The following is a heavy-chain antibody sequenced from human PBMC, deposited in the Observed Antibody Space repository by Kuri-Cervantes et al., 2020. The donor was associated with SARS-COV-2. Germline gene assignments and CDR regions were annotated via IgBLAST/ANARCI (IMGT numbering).Heavy chain of an antibody. D-gene: IGHD3-10*01. V-gene: IGHV4-30-4*08. CDR2: IYYSGST. CDR1: GGSISSDAYY. CDR3: ARDCLVREWGDHYYYMDV. Sequence: SETLSLTCTVSGGSISSDAYYWSWIRQPPGKGLEWIGYIYYSGSTYYNPSLKSRITISLDTSRNQFSLKLSSVTAADTAVYYCARDCLVREWGDHYYYMDVWGKGTTITVSS. J-gene: IGHJ6*03.